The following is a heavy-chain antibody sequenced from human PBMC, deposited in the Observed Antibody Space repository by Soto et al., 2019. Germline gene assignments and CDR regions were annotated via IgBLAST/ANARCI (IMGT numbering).Heavy chain of an antibody. V-gene: IGHV3-74*01. CDR1: GFTFSGHW. CDR2: IKSDGRST. J-gene: IGHJ5*02. CDR3: ARSDWFDP. Sequence: EVQLVESGGGLVQPGGSLRLSCAASGFTFSGHWMHWVRQAPGKGLVWVSRIKSDGRSTSYADSVKGRFTVSRDNAKNTLYLQMNSLRAEDTAVYYCARSDWFDPWGQRTLVTVSS.